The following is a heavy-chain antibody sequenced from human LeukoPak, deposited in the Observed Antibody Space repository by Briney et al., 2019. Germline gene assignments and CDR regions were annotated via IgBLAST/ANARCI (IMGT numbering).Heavy chain of an antibody. CDR3: AREELTRITIFGVAPDY. CDR1: GYTFTSYG. V-gene: IGHV1-18*01. J-gene: IGHJ4*02. CDR2: ISAYNGNT. Sequence: GASVKVSYKASGYTFTSYGISWVRQAPGQGLEWMGWISAYNGNTNYAQKLQGRVTMTTDTSTSTAYMELRSLRSDDTAVYYCAREELTRITIFGVAPDYWGQGTLVTVSS. D-gene: IGHD3-3*01.